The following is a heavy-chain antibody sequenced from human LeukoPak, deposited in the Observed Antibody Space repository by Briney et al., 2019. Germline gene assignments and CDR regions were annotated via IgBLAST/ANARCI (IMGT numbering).Heavy chain of an antibody. CDR2: ITPGGGT. Sequence: GGSLRLFCAASEFTFSSYVMAWDRQAPGKGLEWVSTITPGGGTYYADSVKGRFTISRDNSKNTLYLQMNSLTAEDTAIYYCVSGGDYHVRLCTYWGQGTLVTVSS. D-gene: IGHD4-17*01. CDR1: EFTFSSYV. V-gene: IGHV3-23*01. J-gene: IGHJ4*01. CDR3: VSGGDYHVRLCTY.